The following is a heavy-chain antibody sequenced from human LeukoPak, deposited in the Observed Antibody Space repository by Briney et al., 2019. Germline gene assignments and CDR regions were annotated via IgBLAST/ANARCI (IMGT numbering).Heavy chain of an antibody. D-gene: IGHD6-13*01. V-gene: IGHV3-9*01. J-gene: IGHJ4*02. CDR1: GFTFSSYA. CDR3: GKDMKYSSRWLDY. Sequence: PGGSLRLSCAASGFTFSSYAMSWVRQAPGKGLERVSGISWNSNSIGYADSVKGRFTISRDNAKNSLYLQMNSLRAEDTALYYCGKDMKYSSRWLDYWGQGTLVVVSS. CDR2: ISWNSNSI.